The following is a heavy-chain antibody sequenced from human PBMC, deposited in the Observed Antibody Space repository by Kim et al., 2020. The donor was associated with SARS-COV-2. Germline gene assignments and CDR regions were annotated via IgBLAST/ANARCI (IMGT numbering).Heavy chain of an antibody. V-gene: IGHV4-61*03. CDR2: ST. Sequence: STYSNPPPRSRVTMSVDMSKNHFSLKLSSVTAADTAVYYCARDKVEGLDYWGQGTLVTVSS. D-gene: IGHD2-15*01. CDR3: ARDKVEGLDY. J-gene: IGHJ4*02.